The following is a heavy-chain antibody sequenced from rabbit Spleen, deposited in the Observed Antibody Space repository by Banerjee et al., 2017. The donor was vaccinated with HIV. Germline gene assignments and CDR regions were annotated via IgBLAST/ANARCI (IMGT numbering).Heavy chain of an antibody. CDR2: LVIGNGNT. CDR1: GFSFSSNYY. D-gene: IGHD2-1*01. J-gene: IGHJ4*01. Sequence: QSLEESGGDLVKPGASLTLTCTASGFSFSSNYYMFWVRQAPGKGLEWIGCLVIGNGNTYYASWAKGRFTISKTSSTTLTLQMTSLTAADTATYFCARWENDGGGGFKLWGQGTLVTVS. CDR3: ARWENDGGGGFKL. V-gene: IGHV1S40*01.